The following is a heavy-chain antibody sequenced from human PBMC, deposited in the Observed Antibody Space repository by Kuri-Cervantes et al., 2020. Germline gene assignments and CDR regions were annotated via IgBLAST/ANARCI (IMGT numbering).Heavy chain of an antibody. Sequence: GESLKISCAASGFTFSSYGMHWVRQAPGKGLEWVSYISSSSSTIYYADSVKGRFTISRDNAKNSLYLQMNSLRDEDTAVYYCARDHITMIVVVSYYYYYGMDVWGQGTTVTVSS. J-gene: IGHJ6*02. CDR2: ISSSSSTI. D-gene: IGHD3-22*01. CDR3: ARDHITMIVVVSYYYYYGMDV. CDR1: GFTFSSYG. V-gene: IGHV3-48*02.